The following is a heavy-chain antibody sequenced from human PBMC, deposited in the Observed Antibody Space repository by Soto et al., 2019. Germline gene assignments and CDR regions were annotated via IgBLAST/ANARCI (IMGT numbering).Heavy chain of an antibody. V-gene: IGHV3-21*01. CDR3: ARTYGSGSYYNYFDY. CDR1: GFTFSSYS. CDR2: ISSSSSYI. D-gene: IGHD3-10*01. Sequence: GGSLRLSCAASGFTFSSYSMNWVRQAPGKGLEWVSSISSSSSYIYYADSVKGRFTVSRDNAKNSLYLQLNSLRAEDTAVYDCARTYGSGSYYNYFDYWGQGTLVTVSS. J-gene: IGHJ4*02.